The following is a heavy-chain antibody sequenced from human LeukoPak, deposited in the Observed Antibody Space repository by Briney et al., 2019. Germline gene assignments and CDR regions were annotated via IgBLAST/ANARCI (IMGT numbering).Heavy chain of an antibody. D-gene: IGHD2-15*01. V-gene: IGHV3-48*04. CDR3: ARVRRVVVAAPFRSADY. CDR2: ISSSSSTI. Sequence: PGGSLRLSCAASGFTFSSYSMNWVRQAPGKGLEWVSYISSSSSTIYYADSVKGRFTISRDNAKNSPYLQMNSLRAEDTAVYYCARVRRVVVAAPFRSADYWGQGTLVTVSS. J-gene: IGHJ4*02. CDR1: GFTFSSYS.